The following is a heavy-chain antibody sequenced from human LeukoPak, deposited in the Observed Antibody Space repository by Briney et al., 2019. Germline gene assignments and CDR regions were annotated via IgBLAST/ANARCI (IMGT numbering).Heavy chain of an antibody. CDR1: GYTFTSYD. V-gene: IGHV1-8*03. CDR3: ARGGSYDFWTLLGGWYFDL. J-gene: IGHJ2*01. D-gene: IGHD3-3*01. Sequence: ASVKVSCKASGYTFTSYDINWVRQATGQGLEWMGWMNPNSGNTGYAQKFQGRVTITRNTSISTAYMELSSLRSEDTAVYYCARGGSYDFWTLLGGWYFDLWGRGTLVTVSS. CDR2: MNPNSGNT.